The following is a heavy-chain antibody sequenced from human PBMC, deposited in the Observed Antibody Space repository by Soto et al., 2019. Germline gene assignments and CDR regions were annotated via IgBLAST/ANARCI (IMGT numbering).Heavy chain of an antibody. D-gene: IGHD1-1*01. J-gene: IGHJ6*03. V-gene: IGHV3-23*01. Sequence: GGSLRLSCTASGFTFSSYAMNWVRQAPGKGLEWVSAISGSGGGTYYADSVKGRFTITRDNSKNTLYLQMNSLRSEDTAVYYYARGVGNLYYYYYYMDVWGKGTTVPVSS. CDR1: GFTFSSYA. CDR3: ARGVGNLYYYYYYMDV. CDR2: ISGSGGGT.